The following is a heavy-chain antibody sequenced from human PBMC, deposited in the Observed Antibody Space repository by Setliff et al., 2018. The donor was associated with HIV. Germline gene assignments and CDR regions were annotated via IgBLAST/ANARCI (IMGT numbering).Heavy chain of an antibody. CDR2: IYSTGNT. D-gene: IGHD3-22*01. CDR1: GGSISSGTYY. J-gene: IGHJ3*02. V-gene: IGHV4-61*09. CDR3: ARGDTYYHDSSGYVKSALDCFDI. Sequence: SETLSLTCTVSGGSISSGTYYWSWIRQPAGKGLEWIGHIYSTGNTNYNSSLKSRVTMSIETSKNQFSLKLNSVTAADTAVYHCARGDTYYHDSSGYVKSALDCFDIWGQGTMVTVSS.